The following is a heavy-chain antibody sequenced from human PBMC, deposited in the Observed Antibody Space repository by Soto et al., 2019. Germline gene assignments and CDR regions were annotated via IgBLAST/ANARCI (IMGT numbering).Heavy chain of an antibody. CDR1: GFTFSRYA. CDR3: ARDQLYYNDISGRPLNAFDV. D-gene: IGHD3-22*01. V-gene: IGHV3-64*04. CDR2: ISSNGGST. Sequence: GGSLRLSCAASGFTFSRYAMHWVRQAPGKGLEYVSTISSNGGSTYYADSVEGRFTISRDNAKNSLYLQMNSLRAEDTAVYYCARDQLYYNDISGRPLNAFDVWGQGTMVTVSS. J-gene: IGHJ3*01.